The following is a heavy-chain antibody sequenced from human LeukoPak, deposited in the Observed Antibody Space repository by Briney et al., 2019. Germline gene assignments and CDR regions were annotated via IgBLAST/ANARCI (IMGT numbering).Heavy chain of an antibody. Sequence: GGSLRLSCAASGFTFDDYAMHWVRQAPGKGLEWVSGISWNSGSIGYADSVKGRFTISRDNAKNSLYLQMNSLRAEDTALYYCAKDSSSWPDYYFDYWGQGTLVTASS. CDR2: ISWNSGSI. V-gene: IGHV3-9*01. CDR1: GFTFDDYA. CDR3: AKDSSSWPDYYFDY. J-gene: IGHJ4*02. D-gene: IGHD6-13*01.